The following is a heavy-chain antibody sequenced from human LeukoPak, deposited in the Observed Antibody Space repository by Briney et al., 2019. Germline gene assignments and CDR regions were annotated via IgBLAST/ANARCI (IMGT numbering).Heavy chain of an antibody. Sequence: SGPTLVKPTQTLTLTCTFSGFSLSTSGVSVGWIRQPPGKALEWLALIYRDGDSRYIPSLKNRLTITTDTSKNQVVLTMTNVDPVDTATYYCAHRALNYEFWTTPFDYWGQGILVTVSS. CDR3: AHRALNYEFWTTPFDY. V-gene: IGHV2-5*02. J-gene: IGHJ4*02. CDR2: IYRDGDS. D-gene: IGHD3-3*01. CDR1: GFSLSTSGVS.